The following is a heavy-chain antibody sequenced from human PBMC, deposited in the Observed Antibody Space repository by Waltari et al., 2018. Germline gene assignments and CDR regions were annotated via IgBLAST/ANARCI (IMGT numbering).Heavy chain of an antibody. CDR1: GGSFSGYY. V-gene: IGHV4-34*01. J-gene: IGHJ4*02. CDR2: INHSGST. Sequence: QVQLQPWGAGLLKPSETLSLTCAVYGGSFSGYYWTWIRQHPGKGLEWIGEINHSGSTNYNPSLKSRVTISVDTSKNQFSLKLSSVTAADTAVYYCARGAAAGTAFFDYWGQGTLVTVSS. CDR3: ARGAAAGTAFFDY. D-gene: IGHD6-13*01.